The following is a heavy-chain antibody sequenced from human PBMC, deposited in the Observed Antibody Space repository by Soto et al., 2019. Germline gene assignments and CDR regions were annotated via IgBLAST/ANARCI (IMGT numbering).Heavy chain of an antibody. Sequence: SETLSLTCTVSGGSISSSSYYWGWIRQPPGKELEWIGSIYYSGSTYYNPSLKSRVTISVDTSKNQFSLKLSSVTAADTAVYYCARFLGGTHYYYYGMDVWGQGTTVTVSS. V-gene: IGHV4-39*01. CDR3: ARFLGGTHYYYYGMDV. CDR2: IYYSGST. CDR1: GGSISSSSYY. J-gene: IGHJ6*02.